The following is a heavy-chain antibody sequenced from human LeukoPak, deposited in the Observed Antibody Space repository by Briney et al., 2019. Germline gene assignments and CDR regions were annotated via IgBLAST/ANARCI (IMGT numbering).Heavy chain of an antibody. Sequence: ASVKVSCTASGYTFISYGITWVRQAPGQGLEWMGWISGHNGNTNYAQKVQGRVTMTTDTLTSTAYMELRSLRSDDTAVYYCARDDITPDAFDIWGQGTMVTVSS. CDR1: GYTFISYG. CDR2: ISGHNGNT. CDR3: ARDDITPDAFDI. D-gene: IGHD3-10*01. V-gene: IGHV1-18*01. J-gene: IGHJ3*02.